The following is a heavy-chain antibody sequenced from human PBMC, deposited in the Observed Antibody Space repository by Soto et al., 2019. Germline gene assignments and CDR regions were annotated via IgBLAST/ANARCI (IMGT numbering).Heavy chain of an antibody. V-gene: IGHV3-66*01. Sequence: EVQLVESGGGLVQPGGSLRLSCAASGFTVSSNYMSWVRQAPGKGLEWVSVIYSGGSTYYADSGKGRFTIARDNSKNTPYLQMNSLRAEDTAVYYCARYFTRGVGASAFDYWGQGTLVTVSS. CDR2: IYSGGST. D-gene: IGHD1-26*01. CDR3: ARYFTRGVGASAFDY. CDR1: GFTVSSNY. J-gene: IGHJ4*02.